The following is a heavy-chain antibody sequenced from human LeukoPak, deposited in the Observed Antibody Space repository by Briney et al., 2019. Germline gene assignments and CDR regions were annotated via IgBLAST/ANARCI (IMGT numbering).Heavy chain of an antibody. CDR3: ARTTRGDSGYGD. CDR1: GGSISSYY. Sequence: SETLSLTCTVSGGSISSYYWSWIRQPPGKGLEWIGYIYYSGSTNYNPSLKSRVTISVDTSKNQFSLKLSSVTAADTAVYYCARTTRGDSGYGDWGQGTLVTVSS. D-gene: IGHD5-12*01. J-gene: IGHJ4*02. V-gene: IGHV4-59*01. CDR2: IYYSGST.